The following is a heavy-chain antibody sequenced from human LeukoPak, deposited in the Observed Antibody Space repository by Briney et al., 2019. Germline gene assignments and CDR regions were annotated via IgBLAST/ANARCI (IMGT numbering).Heavy chain of an antibody. CDR3: ARDRGYDILTGYYMDV. V-gene: IGHV4-31*03. Sequence: SQTLSLTCTVSVGSTSGGGYYWSWIRQHPGKGLEWIGYIYYSGSTYYNPSLKSRVTISVDTSKNQFSLKLSSVTAADTAVYYCARDRGYDILTGYYMDVWGKGTTVTVSS. CDR2: IYYSGST. CDR1: VGSTSGGGYY. J-gene: IGHJ6*03. D-gene: IGHD3-9*01.